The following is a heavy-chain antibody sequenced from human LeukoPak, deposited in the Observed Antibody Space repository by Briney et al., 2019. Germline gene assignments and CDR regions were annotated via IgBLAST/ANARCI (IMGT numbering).Heavy chain of an antibody. V-gene: IGHV4-34*01. CDR3: ARDGGYSGYGHYDY. J-gene: IGHJ4*02. CDR1: GGSFSGYY. D-gene: IGHD5-12*01. CDR2: INHSGST. Sequence: SETLSLTCAVYGGSFSGYYWSWIRQPPGKGLEWIGEINHSGSTNYNPSLKSRVTISVDTSKNQFSLKLSSVTAADTAVYYCARDGGYSGYGHYDYWGQGTLVTVSS.